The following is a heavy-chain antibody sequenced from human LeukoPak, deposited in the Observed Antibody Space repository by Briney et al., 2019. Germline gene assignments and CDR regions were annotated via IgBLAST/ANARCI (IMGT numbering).Heavy chain of an antibody. CDR1: GFTCSTYV. J-gene: IGHJ4*02. V-gene: IGHV3-23*01. CDR2: ILHNGDST. CDR3: AKVIVGATRGHFDY. Sequence: GGSLRLSCAASGFTCSTYVMSWVRQAPGKGLEWLSLILHNGDSTYYADSVKGRFTISRDNSKNTLYLQMNSLRAEDTAVYYCAKVIVGATRGHFDYWGQGTLVTVSS. D-gene: IGHD1-26*01.